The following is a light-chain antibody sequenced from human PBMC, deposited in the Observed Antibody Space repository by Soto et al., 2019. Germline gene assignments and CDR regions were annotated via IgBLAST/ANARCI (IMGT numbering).Light chain of an antibody. J-gene: IGKJ4*01. V-gene: IGKV1-12*01. CDR3: LQEYNSTLT. CDR1: QGISSW. CDR2: AAS. Sequence: DMQMTQTPSSVAVSLGDRVTLTCRSSQGISSWLAWYQQKPGKDPKPLIYAASSLQSGVPSRFSGSGSGTDFNLTISRLQAEDLATYECLQEYNSTLTFGEGTKVDIK.